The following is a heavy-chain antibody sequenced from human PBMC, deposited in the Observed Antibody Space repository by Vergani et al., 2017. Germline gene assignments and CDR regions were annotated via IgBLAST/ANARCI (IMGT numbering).Heavy chain of an antibody. D-gene: IGHD3-10*01. V-gene: IGHV3-23*01. CDR1: GFTFSSYA. CDR3: AKGTMVRGALDY. CDR2: ISGSGCST. J-gene: IGHJ4*02. Sequence: EVQLLESGGGLVQPGGSLRLSCAASGFTFSSYAMSWVRQAPGKGLEWVSAISGSGCSTYYADSVKGRFTISRDNSKNTLYLQMNSLRAEDTAVYYCAKGTMVRGALDYWGQGTLVTVSS.